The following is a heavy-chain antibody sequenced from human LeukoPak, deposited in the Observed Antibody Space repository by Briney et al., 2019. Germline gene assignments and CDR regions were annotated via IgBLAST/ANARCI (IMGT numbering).Heavy chain of an antibody. CDR1: GFTFSSYS. V-gene: IGHV3-48*01. J-gene: IGHJ4*02. D-gene: IGHD2-2*01. CDR3: AKDIGRHCSSTSCHRTNFDY. Sequence: GGSLRLSCAASGFTFSSYSMNWVRQAPGKGLEWVSYISSSSSTIYYADSVKGRFTISRDNSKNTLYLQMNSLRAEDTAVYYCAKDIGRHCSSTSCHRTNFDYWGQGTLVTVSS. CDR2: ISSSSSTI.